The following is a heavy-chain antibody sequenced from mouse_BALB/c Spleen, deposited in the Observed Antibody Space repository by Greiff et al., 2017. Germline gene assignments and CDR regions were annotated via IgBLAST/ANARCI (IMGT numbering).Heavy chain of an antibody. D-gene: IGHD2-1*01. CDR3: ARIYYGNYAWFAY. J-gene: IGHJ3*01. Sequence: DVKLQESGPELVKPGASVKISCKASGYTFTDYNMHWVKQSHGKSLEWIGYIYPYNGGTGYNQKFKSKATLTVDNSSSTAYMELRSLTSEDSAVYYCARIYYGNYAWFAYWGQGTLVTVSA. CDR2: IYPYNGGT. CDR1: GYTFTDYN. V-gene: IGHV1S29*02.